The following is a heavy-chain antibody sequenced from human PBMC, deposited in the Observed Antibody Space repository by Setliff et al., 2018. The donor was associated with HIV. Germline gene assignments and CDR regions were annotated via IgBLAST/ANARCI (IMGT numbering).Heavy chain of an antibody. D-gene: IGHD3-22*01. Sequence: PSETLSLTCTVSGGSISSSHDFWNWIRQPPGKGLEWIGAISYGGITYYNPSLTSRVTISVDTSKNQFSLKVTSVTAADTAVYYCARVPGRDYYDTSGDFDYWGLGTLVTVFS. V-gene: IGHV4-39*07. CDR1: GGSISSSHDF. CDR2: ISYGGIT. J-gene: IGHJ4*02. CDR3: ARVPGRDYYDTSGDFDY.